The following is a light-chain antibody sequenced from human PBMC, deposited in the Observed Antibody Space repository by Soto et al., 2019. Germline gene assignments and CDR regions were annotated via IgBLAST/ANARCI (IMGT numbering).Light chain of an antibody. Sequence: DIPMTQSPSTLSASVGDRVTITCRASQSISSWLAWYQQKPGKAPKVLIYDVSSLQSGVPSRFSGSGSGTEFTLTISSLHPDDFATYYCQEYDSYSSTFGQGTEVEIK. CDR1: QSISSW. V-gene: IGKV1-5*01. J-gene: IGKJ2*01. CDR2: DVS. CDR3: QEYDSYSST.